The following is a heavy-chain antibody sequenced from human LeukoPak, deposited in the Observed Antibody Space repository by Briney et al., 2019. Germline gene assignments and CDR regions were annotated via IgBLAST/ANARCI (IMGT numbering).Heavy chain of an antibody. V-gene: IGHV1-46*01. D-gene: IGHD1-1*01. CDR3: ARGTPDAY. J-gene: IGHJ4*02. CDR2: INPSGGST. CDR1: GYTSTSYY. Sequence: ASVKVSCKGSGYTSTSYYIDWGRHAPGRGLEWMGVINPSGGSTRYAQKFQGRISTTGDPSTRTVYQELISLRSDRTAVCYCARGTPDAYGGQGTPVTVSS.